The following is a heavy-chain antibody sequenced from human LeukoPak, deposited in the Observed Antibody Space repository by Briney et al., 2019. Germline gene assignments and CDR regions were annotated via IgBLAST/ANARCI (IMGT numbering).Heavy chain of an antibody. CDR1: GFTFSSFL. Sequence: GGSLRLSCAASGFTFSSFLMHWVRQAPGKGLVWVARIDADGSSISYADPVKGRFTISRDNAKNTLYLQMNSLRADDTAVYYCSRRGSNWGQGTLVTVSS. J-gene: IGHJ4*02. CDR3: SRRGSN. CDR2: IDADGSSI. V-gene: IGHV3-74*01. D-gene: IGHD3-10*01.